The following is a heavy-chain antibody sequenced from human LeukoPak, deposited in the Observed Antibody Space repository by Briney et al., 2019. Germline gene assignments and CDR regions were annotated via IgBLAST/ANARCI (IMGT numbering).Heavy chain of an antibody. D-gene: IGHD2-21*01. CDR1: GFAFSSYS. J-gene: IGHJ2*01. V-gene: IGHV3-48*01. CDR2: ISGSSSTI. CDR3: AKDCDAATCWYFDL. Sequence: PGGSLRLSCTASGFAFSSYSMNWVRQAPGKGLEWVSYISGSSSTIFFADSIKGRFTISRDNSKNTLYLQMNSLRAEDTGVYYCAKDCDAATCWYFDLWGRGTLVTVSS.